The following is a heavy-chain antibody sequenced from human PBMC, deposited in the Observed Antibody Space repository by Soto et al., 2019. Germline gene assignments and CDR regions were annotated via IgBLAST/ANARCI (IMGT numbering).Heavy chain of an antibody. V-gene: IGHV3-7*01. CDR3: ARELSFDY. J-gene: IGHJ4*02. Sequence: PGGSPRLSCVASGFTFSNYWMSWVRQAPGKGLEWVANIKQDGSEKYYVDSVKGRFTISRDNAKNSLYLQMDSLRAEDTAVYYCARELSFDYWGQGTPVTVSS. CDR1: GFTFSNYW. CDR2: IKQDGSEK.